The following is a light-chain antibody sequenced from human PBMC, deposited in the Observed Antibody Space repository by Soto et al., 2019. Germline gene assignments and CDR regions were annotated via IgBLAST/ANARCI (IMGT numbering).Light chain of an antibody. CDR1: QSVSSSY. V-gene: IGKV3-20*01. CDR2: GAS. CDR3: QQYDSSPLA. J-gene: IGKJ4*01. Sequence: EIVLTQSPGTLSLSPGERATLSCRASQSVSSSYLAWYKQKPGQAPTLLIYGASIRATGIPDRFSGSGSGTDFTLTISRLEPEDVAVYYCQQYDSSPLAFGGGTKVDIK.